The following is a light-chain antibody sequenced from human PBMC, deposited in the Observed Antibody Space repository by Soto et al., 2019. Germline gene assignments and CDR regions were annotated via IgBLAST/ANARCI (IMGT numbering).Light chain of an antibody. CDR3: QQYNNWPPIT. CDR1: QSVNSY. Sequence: EIVLTQSPVTLSLSPGERATLSCRASQSVNSYLAWYQQKPGQAPRLLIYDASNRATGIPARFSGSGSGTDFTLTISSLEPEDFAIYYCQQYNNWPPITFGQGTRLEIK. V-gene: IGKV3-11*01. CDR2: DAS. J-gene: IGKJ5*01.